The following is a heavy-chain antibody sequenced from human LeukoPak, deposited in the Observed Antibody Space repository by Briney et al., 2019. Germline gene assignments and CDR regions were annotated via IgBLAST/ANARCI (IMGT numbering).Heavy chain of an antibody. V-gene: IGHV4-59*02. CDR1: GGSVSTYY. Sequence: SETLSLTCTVSGGSVSTYYWNWIRQPPGKGLEWIGYIYYSGSTNYNPSLKSRLTISVDTSNNQFSLKLSSVTAAETAVYYCASTSGYCSGGNCYSAFDYWGQGTLVTVSS. D-gene: IGHD2-15*01. J-gene: IGHJ4*02. CDR2: IYYSGST. CDR3: ASTSGYCSGGNCYSAFDY.